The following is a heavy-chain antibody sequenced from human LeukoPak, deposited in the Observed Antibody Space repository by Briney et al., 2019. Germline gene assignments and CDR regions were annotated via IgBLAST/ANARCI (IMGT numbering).Heavy chain of an antibody. D-gene: IGHD1-14*01. Sequence: GGSLRLSCAASGFTFSSYEMNWVRQAPGKGLEWVSYISSSGSTIYYADSVKGRFTISRGNAKNSLYLQMNSLRAEDTAVYYCARTGGYAFDIWGQGTMVTVSS. J-gene: IGHJ3*02. CDR1: GFTFSSYE. V-gene: IGHV3-48*03. CDR2: ISSSGSTI. CDR3: ARTGGYAFDI.